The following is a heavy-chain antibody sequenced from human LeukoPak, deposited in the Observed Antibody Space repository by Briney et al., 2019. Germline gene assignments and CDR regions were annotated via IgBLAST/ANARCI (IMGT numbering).Heavy chain of an antibody. CDR3: ARTMIVTGEFQH. J-gene: IGHJ1*01. CDR1: GGTFSSYA. CDR2: IIPIFGTA. D-gene: IGHD3-22*01. V-gene: IGHV1-69*13. Sequence: GASVKVSCKASGGTFSSYAISWVRQAPGQGLEWMGGIIPIFGTANYAQKFQGRVTITADESTSTAYMELRSLRSDDTAVYYCARTMIVTGEFQHWGQGTLVTVSS.